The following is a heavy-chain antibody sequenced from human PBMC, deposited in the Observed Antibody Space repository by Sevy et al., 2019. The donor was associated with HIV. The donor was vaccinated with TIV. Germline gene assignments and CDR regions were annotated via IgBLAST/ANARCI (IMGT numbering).Heavy chain of an antibody. CDR1: GYTFTTYA. V-gene: IGHV1-3*01. Sequence: ASVKVSCKTSGYTFTTYAIHWVRQAPGQRLEWMGWINAGNGNTKYSQNFQGGVTITRDTSAGTAYMELSSLRVEDTAVYYCARDYSGSGSYYISNWFDPWGQGTLVTVSS. D-gene: IGHD3-10*01. CDR2: INAGNGNT. CDR3: ARDYSGSGSYYISNWFDP. J-gene: IGHJ5*02.